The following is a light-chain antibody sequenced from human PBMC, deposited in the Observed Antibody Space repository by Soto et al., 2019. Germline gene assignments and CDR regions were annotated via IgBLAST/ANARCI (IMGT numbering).Light chain of an antibody. CDR2: GAS. Sequence: EIVLTQSPGTLSLSPGERATLSCRASQSVSSSYLAWYQQKPGQAPRLLIYGASSRATGIPDRFSGSGSGTDFTLTISRLEPEDCAVYYCQQYGSSPYTFGQGTKLEFK. V-gene: IGKV3-20*01. J-gene: IGKJ2*01. CDR3: QQYGSSPYT. CDR1: QSVSSSY.